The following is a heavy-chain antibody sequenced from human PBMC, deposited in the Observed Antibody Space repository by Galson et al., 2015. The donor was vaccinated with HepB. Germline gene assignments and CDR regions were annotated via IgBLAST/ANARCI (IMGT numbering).Heavy chain of an antibody. CDR1: GFAFSKYN. J-gene: IGHJ3*01. D-gene: IGHD3-22*01. V-gene: IGHV3-48*04. CDR3: ARDLSPISMIVAVIPDAFDL. Sequence: SLRLSCAASGFAFSKYNMNWVRQAPGKGLEWVSFISLTGSTIHYADSVKGRFTISRDNAKNSLYLHLNSLRAEDTAMYYCARDLSPISMIVAVIPDAFDLWGQGTMVTVSS. CDR2: ISLTGSTI.